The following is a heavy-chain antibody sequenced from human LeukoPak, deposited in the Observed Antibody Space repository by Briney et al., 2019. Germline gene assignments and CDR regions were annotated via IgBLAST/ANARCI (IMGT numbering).Heavy chain of an antibody. CDR2: VYYSGST. D-gene: IGHD2-21*01. Sequence: SETLSLTCTVSGGSISSYSWSWIRQPPGKGLEWIGHVYYSGSTDYNPSLRSRVTISLDTSKNQFSLKLSSVTAADTAVYYCARDLTYSDSWGQGTLVTVSS. CDR1: GGSISSYS. J-gene: IGHJ4*02. CDR3: ARDLTYSDS. V-gene: IGHV4-59*01.